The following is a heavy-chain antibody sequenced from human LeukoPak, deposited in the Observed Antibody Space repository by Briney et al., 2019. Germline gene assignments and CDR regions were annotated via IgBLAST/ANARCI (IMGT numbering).Heavy chain of an antibody. V-gene: IGHV5-10-1*01. J-gene: IGHJ4*02. D-gene: IGHD6-25*01. CDR3: ATQSSAAGRGD. CDR1: GYLFNSYW. CDR2: IDPSNSYT. Sequence: GAPLKISCKVSGYLFNSYWINWVRQMPGKGLEWMGRIDPSNSYTNYGPSFQGHVTISADKSSSTAYLQWSSLKASDTGIYYCATQSSAAGRGDWGQGTLVTVSS.